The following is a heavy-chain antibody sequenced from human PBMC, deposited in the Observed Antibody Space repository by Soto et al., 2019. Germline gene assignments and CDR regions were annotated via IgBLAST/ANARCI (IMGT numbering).Heavy chain of an antibody. Sequence: EVQLVESGGGLVQPGGSLRLSCAASGFTFSSYWIHWVRQVPGKGLVWVSRINRDGTITTYAGSVKGRFTISRDNAKNTLYLQMGSLTAEDTAVYYCARGGVGLGLLPTDFWGPGTLVTVSS. V-gene: IGHV3-74*03. D-gene: IGHD2-8*01. CDR1: GFTFSSYW. CDR3: ARGGVGLGLLPTDF. J-gene: IGHJ4*02. CDR2: INRDGTIT.